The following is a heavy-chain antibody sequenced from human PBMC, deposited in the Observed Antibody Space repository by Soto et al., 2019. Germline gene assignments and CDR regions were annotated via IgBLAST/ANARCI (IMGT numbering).Heavy chain of an antibody. D-gene: IGHD3-3*01. J-gene: IGHJ5*02. V-gene: IGHV1-18*04. CDR3: ASLLRFLEWYWFDP. CDR2: ISAYNGNT. Sequence: ASVKVSCKASGYTFTSYGISWVRQAPGQGLEWMGWISAYNGNTNYAQKLQGRVTMTTDTSTSTAYMELRSLRSDDTAVYYCASLLRFLEWYWFDPWGQGTLVTVSS. CDR1: GYTFTSYG.